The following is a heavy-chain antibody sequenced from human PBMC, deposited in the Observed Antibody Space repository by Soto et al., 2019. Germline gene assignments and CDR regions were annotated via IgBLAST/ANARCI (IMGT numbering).Heavy chain of an antibody. J-gene: IGHJ4*02. Sequence: SETLSLTCTVSGGSISDGAYYWSWIRQPPGKGLEWIGHIYNSGNTYNNPSLRSRLTISLDTSKSQFSLNLNSVTAADTAVYYCASGLSGDKVDQWGQGTLVTV. CDR2: IYNSGNT. CDR3: ASGLSGDKVDQ. D-gene: IGHD2-21*01. V-gene: IGHV4-30-4*01. CDR1: GGSISDGAYY.